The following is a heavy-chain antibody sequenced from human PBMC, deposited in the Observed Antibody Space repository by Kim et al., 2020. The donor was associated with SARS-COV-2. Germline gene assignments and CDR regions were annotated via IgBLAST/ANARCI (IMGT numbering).Heavy chain of an antibody. Sequence: GGSLRLSCAASGFTFSSYAMHWVRQAPGKGLEWVAVISYDGSNKYYADSVKGRFTISRDNSKNTLYLQMNSLRAEDTAVYYCVRAYSGSYFTAFDYWGQG. D-gene: IGHD1-26*01. CDR3: VRAYSGSYFTAFDY. CDR2: ISYDGSNK. CDR1: GFTFSSYA. J-gene: IGHJ4*02. V-gene: IGHV3-30-3*01.